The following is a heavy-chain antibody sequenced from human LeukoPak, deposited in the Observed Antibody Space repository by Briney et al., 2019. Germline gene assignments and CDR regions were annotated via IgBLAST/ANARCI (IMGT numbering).Heavy chain of an antibody. J-gene: IGHJ4*02. D-gene: IGHD5/OR15-5a*01. CDR2: IGRDGINT. V-gene: IGHV3-23*01. CDR3: ARSVSGVWLFDY. Sequence: GGSLRLSCVASGFTFSSYAMGWVRQAPGKGLEWVSAIGRDGINTKYADSVNGRFTISRDNSKNRLYLQMSDLRAEDTAVYFCARSVSGVWLFDYWGRGTLVTVSS. CDR1: GFTFSSYA.